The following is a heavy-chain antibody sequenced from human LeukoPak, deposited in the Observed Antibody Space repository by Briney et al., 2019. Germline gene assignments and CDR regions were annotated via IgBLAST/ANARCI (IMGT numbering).Heavy chain of an antibody. J-gene: IGHJ5*02. D-gene: IGHD3-10*01. V-gene: IGHV4-30-4*01. CDR1: GGSISSGDYY. CDR2: IYYSGST. Sequence: SETLSHTCTVSGGSISSGDYYWSWIRQPPGKGLEWIGYIYYSGSTYYNPSLKSRVTISVDTSKNQFSLKLSSVTAADTAVYYCARSPVYYGSGSYYCWFDPWGQGTLVTVSS. CDR3: ARSPVYYGSGSYYCWFDP.